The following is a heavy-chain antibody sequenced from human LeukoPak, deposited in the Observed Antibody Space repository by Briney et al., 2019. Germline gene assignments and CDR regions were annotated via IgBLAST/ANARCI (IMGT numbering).Heavy chain of an antibody. Sequence: GGSLRLSCAASGFTFSSYAMHWVRQAPGKGLEWVAGISYDGSNKYYADSVKGRFTISRDNSKNTLYLQMNSLRAEDTAVYYCARDPDYGDPNWFDPWGQGTLVTVSS. D-gene: IGHD4-17*01. V-gene: IGHV3-30*04. J-gene: IGHJ5*02. CDR3: ARDPDYGDPNWFDP. CDR2: ISYDGSNK. CDR1: GFTFSSYA.